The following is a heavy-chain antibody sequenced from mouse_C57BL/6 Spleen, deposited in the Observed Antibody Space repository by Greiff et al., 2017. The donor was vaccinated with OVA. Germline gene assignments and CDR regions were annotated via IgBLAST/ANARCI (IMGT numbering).Heavy chain of an antibody. CDR2: ISDGGSYT. Sequence: EVKLVESGGGLVKPGGSLKLSCAASGFTFSSYAMSWVRQTPEKRLEWVATISDGGSYTYYPDNVKGRFTIFRDNAKNNLYLQMSHLKSEDTAMFYCARDRDGYYVARDYWGQGTTVTVSS. D-gene: IGHD2-3*01. CDR1: GFTFSSYA. V-gene: IGHV5-4*01. J-gene: IGHJ4*01. CDR3: ARDRDGYYVARDY.